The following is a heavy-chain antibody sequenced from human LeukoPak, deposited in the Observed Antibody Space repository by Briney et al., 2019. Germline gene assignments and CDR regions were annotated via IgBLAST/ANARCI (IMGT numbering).Heavy chain of an antibody. CDR1: GYTFTGYY. D-gene: IGHD1-7*01. CDR2: INPNSGGT. V-gene: IGHV1-2*02. J-gene: IGHJ6*02. CDR3: ARELELRPYYGMDV. Sequence: ASVKVSCKASGYTFTGYYMHWVRQAPGQGPEWMGWINPNSGGTNYAQKFQGRVTMTRDTSISTAYMELSRLRSDDTAVYYCARELELRPYYGMDVWGQGATVTVSS.